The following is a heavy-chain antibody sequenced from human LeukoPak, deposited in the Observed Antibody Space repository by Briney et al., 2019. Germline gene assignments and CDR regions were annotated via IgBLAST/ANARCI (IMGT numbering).Heavy chain of an antibody. CDR2: ISYDGSNK. CDR3: AKDAKPYYYDSSGYYYAGAFDI. D-gene: IGHD3-22*01. CDR1: GFTFSSYG. J-gene: IGHJ3*02. V-gene: IGHV3-30*18. Sequence: GGSLRLSCAASGFTFSSYGMHWVRQAPGKGLEWVAVISYDGSNKYYADSVNGRFTISRDNSKNTLYLQMNSLTAEDTAVYYCAKDAKPYYYDSSGYYYAGAFDIWGQGTMVTVSS.